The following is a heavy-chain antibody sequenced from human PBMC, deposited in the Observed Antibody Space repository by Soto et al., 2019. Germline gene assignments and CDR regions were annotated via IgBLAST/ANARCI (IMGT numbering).Heavy chain of an antibody. CDR3: ARGFSTTFDY. CDR1: GGSIISGNYY. D-gene: IGHD2-2*01. CDR2: VYYSEST. J-gene: IGHJ4*02. Sequence: SETLSLTCSVSGGSIISGNYYWGWIRQPPGKGLEWIGSVYYSESTYYNPSLKSRVTISVDMSKNQVSLKLSSVTAADTAVYYRARGFSTTFDYWGQGTLVTVSS. V-gene: IGHV4-39*07.